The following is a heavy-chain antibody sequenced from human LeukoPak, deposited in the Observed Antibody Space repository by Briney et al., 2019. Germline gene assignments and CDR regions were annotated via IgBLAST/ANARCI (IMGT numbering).Heavy chain of an antibody. V-gene: IGHV3-48*03. CDR2: ISSSGSTI. Sequence: GGSLRLSCAASGFTFSSYEMNWVRQAPGKGLEWVSYISSSGSTIYYADSVKGRFTISRDDAKNSLYLQMNSLRAEDTAVYYCAREGVYDILTGAVDHWGQGTLVTVSS. D-gene: IGHD3-9*01. CDR3: AREGVYDILTGAVDH. CDR1: GFTFSSYE. J-gene: IGHJ4*02.